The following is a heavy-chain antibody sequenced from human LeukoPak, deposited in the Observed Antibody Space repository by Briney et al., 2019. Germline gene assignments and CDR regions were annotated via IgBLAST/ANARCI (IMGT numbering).Heavy chain of an antibody. V-gene: IGHV3-21*01. CDR2: ISSGSGYI. J-gene: IGHJ3*02. Sequence: GSLRLSCAASGLTFSSYAMNWVRQAPGKGLEWVSSISSGSGYIYHTDSVKGRFTISRDNAKNSLYLQMNSLRAEDTAVYYCARDRESAYCGGDCSGPYTFDIWGQGTMVTVSS. CDR3: ARDRESAYCGGDCSGPYTFDI. D-gene: IGHD2-21*02. CDR1: GLTFSSYA.